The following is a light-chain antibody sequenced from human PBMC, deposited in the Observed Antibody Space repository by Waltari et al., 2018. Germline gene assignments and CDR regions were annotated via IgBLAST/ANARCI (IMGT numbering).Light chain of an antibody. J-gene: IGLJ2*01. CDR1: SSNIGAGYD. CDR3: QSYDSSLSGSI. V-gene: IGLV1-40*01. Sequence: QRVTISCTGSSSNIGAGYDVHWYQLLPGTAPKLLIYGNSNRPSGVPDRFSGSKSGTSASLAITGLQAEDEADYYCQSYDSSLSGSIFGGGTKLTVL. CDR2: GNS.